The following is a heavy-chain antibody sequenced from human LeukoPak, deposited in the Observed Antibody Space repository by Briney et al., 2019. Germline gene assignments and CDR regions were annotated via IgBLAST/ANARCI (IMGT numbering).Heavy chain of an antibody. CDR2: IWYDGSNK. J-gene: IGHJ6*02. D-gene: IGHD5-18*01. CDR3: ARITPWIQYREYGMDV. V-gene: IGHV3-33*01. Sequence: GGSLRLSCAASGFTFSSYGMHWLPQAPGKGREWGAVIWYDGSNKSYEDSVKGRFTISRANSKNTLYLQMNSPRADDAAVFYCARITPWIQYREYGMDVWGQGTTVTVSS. CDR1: GFTFSSYG.